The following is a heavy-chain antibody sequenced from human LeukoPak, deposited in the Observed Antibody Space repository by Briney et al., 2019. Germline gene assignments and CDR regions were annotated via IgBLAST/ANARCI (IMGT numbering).Heavy chain of an antibody. V-gene: IGHV3-7*01. Sequence: PGGSLRLSCAASGFTFSSYGMHWGRQAPGKGLEWVANIKQDGREKYYVDSVKGRFTISRDKAKNSLYLQMNRQRAEDTAVYYCARENYSMDVWGKGTTVTVSS. CDR1: GFTFSSYG. CDR3: ARENYSMDV. J-gene: IGHJ6*03. CDR2: IKQDGREK.